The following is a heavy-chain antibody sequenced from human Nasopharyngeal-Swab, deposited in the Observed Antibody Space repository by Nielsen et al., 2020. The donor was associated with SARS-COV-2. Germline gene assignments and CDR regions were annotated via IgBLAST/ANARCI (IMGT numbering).Heavy chain of an antibody. CDR3: AKDGEVAAARYYFDY. D-gene: IGHD6-13*01. Sequence: GESLKISCAASGFTFSRYGMHWVRQVPGKGLEWVAVLSNDGGDKYYADSVKGRFTISRDNSKNTLDLQMNSLRPEDTAVYYCAKDGEVAAARYYFDYWGQGTLVTVSS. CDR2: LSNDGGDK. J-gene: IGHJ4*02. V-gene: IGHV3-30*18. CDR1: GFTFSRYG.